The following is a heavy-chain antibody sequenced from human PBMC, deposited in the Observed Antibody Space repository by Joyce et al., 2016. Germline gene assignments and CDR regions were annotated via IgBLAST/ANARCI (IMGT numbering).Heavy chain of an antibody. D-gene: IGHD3-9*01. CDR1: GFTFSSFA. CDR2: ISGSGGST. J-gene: IGHJ4*02. CDR3: AKGLESRYFDWSDY. Sequence: EVQLLESGGGLVQPGGSLRLSCAASGFTFSSFAMTWVRQAAGKGLEWVSAISGSGGSTYYAGSVKGRFTISRDNSKNTLYLQMNSLRAEDTAVYYCAKGLESRYFDWSDYWGQGTLVTVSS. V-gene: IGHV3-23*01.